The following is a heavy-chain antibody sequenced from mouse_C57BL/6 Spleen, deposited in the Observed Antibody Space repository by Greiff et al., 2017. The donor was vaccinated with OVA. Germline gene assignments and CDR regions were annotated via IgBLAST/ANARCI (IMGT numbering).Heavy chain of an antibody. CDR2: IWRGGST. D-gene: IGHD1-1*01. Sequence: QVQLKESGPGLVQPSQSLSITCTVSGFSLTSYGVHWVRQSPGKGLEWLGVIWRGGSTDYNAAFMSRLSITKDNSKSQVFFKMNSLQADDTAIYYCAKNYYGSSHPYFDVWGTGTTVTVSS. CDR1: GFSLTSYG. CDR3: AKNYYGSSHPYFDV. J-gene: IGHJ1*03. V-gene: IGHV2-5*01.